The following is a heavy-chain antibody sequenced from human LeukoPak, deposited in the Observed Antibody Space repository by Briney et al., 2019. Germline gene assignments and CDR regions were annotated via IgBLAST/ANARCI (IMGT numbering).Heavy chain of an antibody. CDR1: GITFSSLW. CDR2: IKQDGSEE. Sequence: GGSLGLSCAASGITFSSLWMSWFRQAPGKGLEWVADIKQDGSEEHYVASVKGRFTISRDSTSLYLQMNSLRAEDTALYYCAGGQGWHFDLWGRGTLITVSS. V-gene: IGHV3-7*01. CDR3: AGGQGWHFDL. J-gene: IGHJ2*01. D-gene: IGHD2-15*01.